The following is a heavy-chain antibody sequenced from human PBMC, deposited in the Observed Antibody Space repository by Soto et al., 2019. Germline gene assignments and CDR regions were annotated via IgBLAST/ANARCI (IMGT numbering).Heavy chain of an antibody. CDR3: ATLPPRIVVTVLPIPT. CDR2: VYHSGST. J-gene: IGHJ5*02. D-gene: IGHD2-21*01. Sequence: QVYLHQSGPGLVKPSGTLSLTCAVSGDSISSTHWWTWVRQTPGKGLEWIGEVYHSGSTSYNPSLKCRVTISVDKSNIQFSLKLTSVTAADTAVYYCATLPPRIVVTVLPIPTWGQGTLVSVSS. V-gene: IGHV4-4*02. CDR1: GDSISSTHW.